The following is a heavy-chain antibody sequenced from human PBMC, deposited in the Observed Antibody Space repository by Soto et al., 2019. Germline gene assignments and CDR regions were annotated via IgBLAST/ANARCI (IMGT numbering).Heavy chain of an antibody. V-gene: IGHV4-39*01. J-gene: IGHJ4*02. D-gene: IGHD3-22*01. CDR1: GDSVTISDYY. CDR3: AAHDSGGYYAEY. Sequence: QLQLQESGPGLVKPSETLSLTCTVSGDSVTISDYYWGWIRQPPGKGLEWIGSIHYSGSTYYNPSLKSRVTISGDTSKKQFALKLTSVTAADGAVYYCAAHDSGGYYAEYWGQGTLVTVSA. CDR2: IHYSGST.